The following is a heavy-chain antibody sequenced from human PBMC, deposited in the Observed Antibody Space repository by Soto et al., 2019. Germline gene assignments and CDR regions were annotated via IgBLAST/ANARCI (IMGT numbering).Heavy chain of an antibody. CDR2: IKQDGSEE. D-gene: IGHD1-26*01. CDR1: GFTFSNYW. J-gene: IGHJ4*02. V-gene: IGHV3-7*01. CDR3: ARLSSHSGATSYRPVDY. Sequence: GSLRLSCAASGFTFSNYWMSWVRQAPGKGLEWVANIKQDGSEENYVDSVKGRFTISRDNAKNSLYLQMNNLRVEDTALFYCARLSSHSGATSYRPVDYWGQGTLVTVSS.